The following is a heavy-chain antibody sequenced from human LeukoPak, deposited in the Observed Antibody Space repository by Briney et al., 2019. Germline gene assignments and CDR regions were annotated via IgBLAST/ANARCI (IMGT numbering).Heavy chain of an antibody. D-gene: IGHD3-9*01. CDR2: ISYDGSNK. CDR3: ARADVFRYLDWLFERTAQWFDP. CDR1: GFTFSSYA. V-gene: IGHV3-30*04. J-gene: IGHJ5*02. Sequence: PGGSLRLSCAASGFTFSSYAMHWVRQAPGKGLEWVAVISYDGSNKYYADSVKGRFTISRDNSKNTLYLQMNSLRAEDTAVYYCARADVFRYLDWLFERTAQWFDPWGQGTLVTVSS.